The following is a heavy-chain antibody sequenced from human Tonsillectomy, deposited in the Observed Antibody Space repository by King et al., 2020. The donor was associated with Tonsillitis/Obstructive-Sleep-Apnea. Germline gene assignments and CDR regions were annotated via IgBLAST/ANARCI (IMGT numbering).Heavy chain of an antibody. Sequence: VQLVESGGGVVQPGRSLRLSCAASGFTFSSYAMHWVRQAPGKGLEWVAVISYDGSNKYYADSVKGRFTISRDNSKNTLYLQMNSLRAEDTAVYYCARVGEEMATITGSFDYWGQGTLVTVSS. CDR3: ARVGEEMATITGSFDY. CDR1: GFTFSSYA. J-gene: IGHJ4*02. V-gene: IGHV3-30*04. CDR2: ISYDGSNK. D-gene: IGHD5-24*01.